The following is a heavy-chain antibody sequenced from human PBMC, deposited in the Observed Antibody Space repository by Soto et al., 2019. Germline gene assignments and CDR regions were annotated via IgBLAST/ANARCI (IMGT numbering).Heavy chain of an antibody. V-gene: IGHV3-23*01. CDR2: ISGSGGST. CDR1: GFTFSSYA. J-gene: IGHJ6*02. Sequence: GGSLRLSCAASGFTFSSYAMSWVRQAPGKGLEWVSAISGSGGSTYYADSVKGRFTISRDNSKNTLYLQMNSLRAEDTAVYYRAKGNCSSTSCYYYYYYGMDVWGQGTTVTVSS. CDR3: AKGNCSSTSCYYYYYYGMDV. D-gene: IGHD2-2*01.